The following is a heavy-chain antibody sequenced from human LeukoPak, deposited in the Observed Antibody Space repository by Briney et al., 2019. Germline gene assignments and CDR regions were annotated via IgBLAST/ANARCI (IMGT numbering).Heavy chain of an antibody. V-gene: IGHV4-59*12. Sequence: SETLSLTCTVSGGSINSYYWSWIRQPPGKGLEWIGYIYYSGSTYYNPSLKSRVTISVDTSKNQFSLKLSSVTAADTAVYYCARGPPDCSSTSCYAFDAFDIWGQGTMVTVSS. CDR2: IYYSGST. J-gene: IGHJ3*02. D-gene: IGHD2-2*01. CDR1: GGSINSYY. CDR3: ARGPPDCSSTSCYAFDAFDI.